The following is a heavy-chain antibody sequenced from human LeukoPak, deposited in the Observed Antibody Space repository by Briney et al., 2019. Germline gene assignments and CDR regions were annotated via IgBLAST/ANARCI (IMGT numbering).Heavy chain of an antibody. V-gene: IGHV4-38-2*02. CDR3: TRGDPVAGTTGGDY. Sequence: SETLSLTCSVSGYSISSGYYWGWIRQPPGKGLEWIGSIYHSGSTYDNPSLKSRVTISVDTSKNQFSLKLNSVTAADTAVYYCTRGDPVAGTTGGDYWGQGTLVTVSS. D-gene: IGHD1-1*01. CDR1: GYSISSGYY. CDR2: IYHSGST. J-gene: IGHJ4*02.